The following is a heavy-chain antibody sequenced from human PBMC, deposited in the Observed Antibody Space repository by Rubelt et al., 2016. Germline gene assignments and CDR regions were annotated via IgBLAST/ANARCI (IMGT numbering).Heavy chain of an antibody. CDR2: IYYSGST. CDR1: GGSISSSSYY. D-gene: IGHD1-14*01. CDR3: ARGFGRKRLDY. Sequence: QLQLQESGPGLVKPSETLSLTCTVSGGSISSSSYYWGWIRQPPGKGLEWIGSIYYSGSTYYNPSLKSRVTISVDKSKNQFSLKLSSVTAADTAVYYCARGFGRKRLDYWGQGTLVTVSS. J-gene: IGHJ4*02. V-gene: IGHV4-39*07.